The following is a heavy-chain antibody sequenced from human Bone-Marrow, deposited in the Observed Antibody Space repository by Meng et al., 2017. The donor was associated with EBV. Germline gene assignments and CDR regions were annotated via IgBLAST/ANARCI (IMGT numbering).Heavy chain of an antibody. D-gene: IGHD3-16*02. CDR1: GGSFSGYY. CDR3: ARGKSRDYIWGSYRIFDY. V-gene: IGHV4-34*01. J-gene: IGHJ4*02. CDR2: INHSGST. Sequence: HVQLQQWGAGLLKPSETLSLTCAVYGGSFSGYYWSWIRQPPGKGLEWIGEINHSGSTNYNPSLKSRVTISVDTSKNQFSLNLSSVTAADTSVYYCARGKSRDYIWGSYRIFDYWGQGTLVTVSS.